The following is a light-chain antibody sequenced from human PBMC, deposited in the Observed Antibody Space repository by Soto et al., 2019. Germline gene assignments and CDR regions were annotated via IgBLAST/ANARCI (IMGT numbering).Light chain of an antibody. J-gene: IGLJ1*01. CDR3: GTWDSSLSAYV. CDR2: DNN. CDR1: SSNIGNNY. V-gene: IGLV1-51*01. Sequence: QSVLTQPPSVSAAPGQTVTISCSGSSSNIGNNYVSWYQQLPGTAPKLLIYDNNKRASGIPDRFSDSKSGTSATLGITGLQTGDEADYYCGTWDSSLSAYVFGTGTKLTVL.